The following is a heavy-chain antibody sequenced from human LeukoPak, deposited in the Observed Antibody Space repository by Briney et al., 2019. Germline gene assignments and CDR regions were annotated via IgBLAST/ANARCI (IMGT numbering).Heavy chain of an antibody. CDR2: INGDGSST. CDR1: GFTFSSYW. J-gene: IGHJ5*02. D-gene: IGHD3-22*01. Sequence: QTGGSLRLSCAASGFTFSSYWMHWVRQAPGKGLVWVSRINGDGSSTSYADSVKGRFTISRDNAKNTLYLQMNSLRAEDTAVYYCARDRMIVAKPANWFDPWGQGTLVTVSS. V-gene: IGHV3-74*01. CDR3: ARDRMIVAKPANWFDP.